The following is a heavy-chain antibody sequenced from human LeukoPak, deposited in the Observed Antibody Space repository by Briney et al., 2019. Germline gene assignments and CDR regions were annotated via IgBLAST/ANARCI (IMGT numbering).Heavy chain of an antibody. CDR2: TYYTSKWYN. J-gene: IGHJ5*02. CDR3: AREGWFGEPPSHWFDP. Sequence: SQTLSLTCAVSGDSVSSKSATWNWIRQSPSRGLEWLGRTYYTSKWYNDYAVSVKSRITINPDTSKNQFSLLLNSVTPEDTAVYYCAREGWFGEPPSHWFDPWGQGILVTVSS. V-gene: IGHV6-1*01. D-gene: IGHD3-10*01. CDR1: GDSVSSKSAT.